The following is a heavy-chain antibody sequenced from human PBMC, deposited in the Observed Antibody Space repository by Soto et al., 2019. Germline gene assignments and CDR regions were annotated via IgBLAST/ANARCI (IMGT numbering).Heavy chain of an antibody. CDR3: ARDRVTMVRGVNYYYYGMDV. Sequence: GASVEVSCKASGYTFTGYYMHWVRQAPGQGLEWMGWINPNSGGTNYAQKFQGWVTMTRDTSISTAYMELSRLRSDDTAVYYCARDRVTMVRGVNYYYYGMDVWGQGTTVTSP. CDR2: INPNSGGT. D-gene: IGHD3-10*01. J-gene: IGHJ6*02. V-gene: IGHV1-2*04. CDR1: GYTFTGYY.